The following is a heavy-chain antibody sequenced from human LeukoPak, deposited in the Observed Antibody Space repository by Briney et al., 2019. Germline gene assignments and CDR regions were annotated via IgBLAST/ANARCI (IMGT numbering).Heavy chain of an antibody. Sequence: SVKVSCKASGGTFSSYAISWVRQAPGQGLEWMGGIIPIFGTANYAQKLQGRVTMTTDTSTSTAYMELRSLRSDDTAVYYCARAFSGWSRSIDYWGQGTLVTVSS. D-gene: IGHD6-19*01. V-gene: IGHV1-69*05. CDR1: GGTFSSYA. CDR2: IIPIFGTA. CDR3: ARAFSGWSRSIDY. J-gene: IGHJ4*02.